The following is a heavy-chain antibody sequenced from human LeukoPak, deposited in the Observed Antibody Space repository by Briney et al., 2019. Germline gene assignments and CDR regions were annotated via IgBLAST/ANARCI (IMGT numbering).Heavy chain of an antibody. V-gene: IGHV3-30*04. CDR2: ISYDGSNK. J-gene: IGHJ4*02. D-gene: IGHD3-10*01. CDR1: GFTFSSYA. CDR3: ARIAMVRGVIDDY. Sequence: GGSQRLSCAASGFTFSSYAMHWVRQAPGKGLEWVAVISYDGSNKYYADSVKGRFTISRDNSKNTLYLQMNSLRAEDTAVYYCARIAMVRGVIDDYWGQGTLVTVSS.